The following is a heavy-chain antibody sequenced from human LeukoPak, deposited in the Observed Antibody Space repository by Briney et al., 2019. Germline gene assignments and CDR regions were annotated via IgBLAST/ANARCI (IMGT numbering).Heavy chain of an antibody. D-gene: IGHD4-11*01. CDR1: GYTFTGYY. Sequence: ASVKVSCKASGYTFTGYYMHWVRQAPGQGLEWMGWINPNSGGTNYAQKFQGRVTMTRDMSTSTVYMELSSLRSEDTAVYYCARSASPTVTLDYWGQGTLVTVSS. J-gene: IGHJ4*02. V-gene: IGHV1-2*02. CDR2: INPNSGGT. CDR3: ARSASPTVTLDY.